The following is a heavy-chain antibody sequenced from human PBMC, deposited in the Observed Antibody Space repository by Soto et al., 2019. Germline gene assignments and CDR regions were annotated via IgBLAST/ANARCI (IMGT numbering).Heavy chain of an antibody. CDR2: IAVGSGYT. V-gene: IGHV1-58*01. J-gene: IGHJ4*02. D-gene: IGHD2-8*01. CDR1: GFTFTSSA. CDR3: AADATAWQQMVPSDY. Sequence: SVKVSCKASGFTFTSSAFQWVRQARGQRLEWIGWIAVGSGYTNYAQRFQDRVTLTRDMSTATTYVELSRLTSEDTAIYYCAADATAWQQMVPSDYWGQGTQVTVSS.